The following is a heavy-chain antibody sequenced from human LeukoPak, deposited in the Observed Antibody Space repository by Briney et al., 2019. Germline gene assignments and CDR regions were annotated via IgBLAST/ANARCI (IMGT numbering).Heavy chain of an antibody. CDR2: IIPIFGTA. CDR3: ARVIDFWSGYSVDY. V-gene: IGHV1-69*05. D-gene: IGHD3-3*01. J-gene: IGHJ4*02. CDR1: GGTFSSYA. Sequence: SVKVSCKASGGTFSSYAISRVRQAPGQGLEWMGGIIPIFGTANYAQKFQGRVTITTDESTSTAYMELSSLRSEDTAVYYCARVIDFWSGYSVDYWGQGTLVTVSS.